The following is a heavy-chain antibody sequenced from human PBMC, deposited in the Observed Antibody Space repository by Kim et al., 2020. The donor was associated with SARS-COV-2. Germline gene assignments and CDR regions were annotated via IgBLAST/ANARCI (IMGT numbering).Heavy chain of an antibody. D-gene: IGHD6-13*01. CDR2: IHYSGST. CDR3: ARYSRPATGSNWFDP. CDR1: GGSISGYY. V-gene: IGHV4-59*01. Sequence: SETLSLTCTVSGGSISGYYWSWIRQPPGKGLEWIGYIHYSGSTKYNPSLKSRVTMSVDTSKNQFSLKLNSVTAADTALYYCARYSRPATGSNWFDPWGQGTLVTVCS. J-gene: IGHJ5*02.